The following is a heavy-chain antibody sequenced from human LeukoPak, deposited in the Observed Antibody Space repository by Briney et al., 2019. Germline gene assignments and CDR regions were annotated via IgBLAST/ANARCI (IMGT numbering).Heavy chain of an antibody. Sequence: GGSLRLSCEVSGSTFSSYWMNWVRQAPGEGLEWVANIKQDGSDKYYVDSVKGRFTISRDNAKNSLYLQMNSLRAEDTAVYYCAIIPRAAAGPSARSPFHYWGQGTLVTVSS. CDR2: IKQDGSDK. CDR3: AIIPRAAAGPSARSPFHY. D-gene: IGHD6-13*01. J-gene: IGHJ4*02. V-gene: IGHV3-7*01. CDR1: GSTFSSYW.